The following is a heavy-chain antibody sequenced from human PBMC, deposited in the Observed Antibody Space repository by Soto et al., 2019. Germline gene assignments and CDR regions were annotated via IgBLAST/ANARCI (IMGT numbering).Heavy chain of an antibody. CDR1: GGSFSGYY. Sequence: QVQLQQWGAGLLKPSETLSLTCAVYGGSFSGYYWSWIRQPPGKGLEWIGEINHSGSTNYNPSLKSRVTISVDTSKNQFSLKLSSVIAADTAVYYCARGGRLRLGELFDYWGQGTLVTVSS. CDR3: ARGGRLRLGELFDY. J-gene: IGHJ4*02. CDR2: INHSGST. D-gene: IGHD3-16*01. V-gene: IGHV4-34*01.